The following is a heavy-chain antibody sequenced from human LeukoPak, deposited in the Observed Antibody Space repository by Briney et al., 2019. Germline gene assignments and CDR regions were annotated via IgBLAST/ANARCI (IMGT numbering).Heavy chain of an antibody. J-gene: IGHJ4*02. V-gene: IGHV3-30*02. CDR2: IRSDGTNK. D-gene: IGHD4-11*01. CDR1: GFTFTHHG. Sequence: GGSLRLSCVASGFTFTHHGIHWARQAPGKGLEWVAFIRSDGTNKYADSVKGRFTISRDNSKNTLYLQMNSLTAEDTALYYCAIIDTLNGAVTTPAPFDYWGQGTQVTVSS. CDR3: AIIDTLNGAVTTPAPFDY.